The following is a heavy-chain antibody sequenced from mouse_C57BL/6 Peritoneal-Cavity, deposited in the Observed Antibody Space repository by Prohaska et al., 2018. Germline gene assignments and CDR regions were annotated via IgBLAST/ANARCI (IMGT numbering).Heavy chain of an antibody. CDR2: INSDGSAI. V-gene: IGHV11-2*01. CDR1: GFTFSGFW. J-gene: IGHJ1*03. CDR3: MRYGNYWYFDV. D-gene: IGHD2-1*01. Sequence: EVQLLEPGGGLVQPGGSRGLSCEGSGFTFSGFWMSWFRQTPGKTLEWIGDINSDGSAINYAPSIKDRFTIFRDNDKSTLYLQMSNVRSEDTATYFCMRYGNYWYFDVWGTGTTVTVSS.